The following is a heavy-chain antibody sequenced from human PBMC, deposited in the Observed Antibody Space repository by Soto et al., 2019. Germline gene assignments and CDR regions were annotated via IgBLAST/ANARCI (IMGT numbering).Heavy chain of an antibody. J-gene: IGHJ1*01. D-gene: IGHD3-22*01. Sequence: QVQLVESGGGVVQPGRSLRLSCAASGFTFSSYGMHWVRQAPGKGLEWVAVISYDGSNKYYADSVKGRFTISRDNSKNGLYLQMNSMRAEDTAVYYCAKASGDSSGYCLQHWGQGTLVTVSS. V-gene: IGHV3-30*18. CDR1: GFTFSSYG. CDR2: ISYDGSNK. CDR3: AKASGDSSGYCLQH.